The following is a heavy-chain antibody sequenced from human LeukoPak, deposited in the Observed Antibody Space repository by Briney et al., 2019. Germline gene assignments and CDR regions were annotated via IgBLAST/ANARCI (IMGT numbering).Heavy chain of an antibody. CDR1: GYTFTSYG. V-gene: IGHV1-18*01. Sequence: GASVKVSCKASGYTFTSYGISWVRQAPGQGLEWMGWISAYNGNTNYAQKLQGRVTMTTDTSTSTAYMELRSLRSDDTAVYYCARAPDYYDSSGYSPRYFDLWGRGTLVTVSS. CDR3: ARAPDYYDSSGYSPRYFDL. J-gene: IGHJ2*01. CDR2: ISAYNGNT. D-gene: IGHD3-22*01.